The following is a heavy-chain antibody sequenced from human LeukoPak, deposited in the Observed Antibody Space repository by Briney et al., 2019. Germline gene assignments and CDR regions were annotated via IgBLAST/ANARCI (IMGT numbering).Heavy chain of an antibody. D-gene: IGHD1-14*01. V-gene: IGHV4-59*01. CDR3: AAVGLPTTFHY. CDR2: ISYCGIT. J-gene: IGHJ4*02. CDR1: GGSISGYF. Sequence: SETLSLTCTVSGGSISGYFWSWIRRPPGKGLEWIVYISYCGITNYTPSLKSRVSISVDTSKNQFSLKLSSVTAADTAVYYCAAVGLPTTFHYWGQGTLVTVSS.